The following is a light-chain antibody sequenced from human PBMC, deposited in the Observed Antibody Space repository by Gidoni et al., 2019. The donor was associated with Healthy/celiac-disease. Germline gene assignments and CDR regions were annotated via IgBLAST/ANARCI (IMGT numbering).Light chain of an antibody. CDR1: QDISNY. V-gene: IGKV1-33*01. J-gene: IGKJ4*01. CDR2: VAS. Sequence: DIQMNQSPYSLSASVGDRVTITCQASQDISNYFNWYQQKPGKAPKLLIYVASNLETGVPSRFSGSGSGTDFTFTISSLQPEDIATYYCQQYDNLPLPFGGGTKVEIK. CDR3: QQYDNLPLP.